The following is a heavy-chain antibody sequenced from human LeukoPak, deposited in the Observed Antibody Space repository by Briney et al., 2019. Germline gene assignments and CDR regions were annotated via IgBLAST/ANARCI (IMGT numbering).Heavy chain of an antibody. CDR2: IYSGGST. D-gene: IGHD6-6*01. CDR3: AKAPEQLVRSYYMDV. J-gene: IGHJ6*03. V-gene: IGHV3-66*01. Sequence: GGSLRLSCAASGFTVSSNYMSWVRQAPGKGLEWVSVIYSGGSTYYADSVKGRFTISRDNSKNTLYLQMNSLRAEDTAVYYCAKAPEQLVRSYYMDVWGKGTTVTVSS. CDR1: GFTVSSNY.